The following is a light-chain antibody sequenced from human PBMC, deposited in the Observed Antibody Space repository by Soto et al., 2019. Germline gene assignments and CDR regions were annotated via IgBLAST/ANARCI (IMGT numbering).Light chain of an antibody. V-gene: IGLV3-21*02. CDR1: NIGSYS. Sequence: SYELTQPPSESVAPGQTARITCGGDNIGSYSVQWYQQKPGQAPVVVVYDDRDRPSGIPERFSESNSGNTAALTISRVEAGDEADYYCQVWDSSADRCVFGTGTKVTVL. CDR3: QVWDSSADRCV. CDR2: DDR. J-gene: IGLJ1*01.